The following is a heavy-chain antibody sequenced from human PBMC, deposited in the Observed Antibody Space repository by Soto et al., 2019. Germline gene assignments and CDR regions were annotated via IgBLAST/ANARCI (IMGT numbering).Heavy chain of an antibody. J-gene: IGHJ6*02. Sequence: QVQLVQSGAEVKKPGSSVKVSCKASGGTFSSYAISWVRQAPGQGLEWMGGSIPIFGTANYAQKFQGRVTITADESTSTAYMELSSMRSEDTAVYYCASGTRYDFCSGYYYYYYGMDVWGQGTTVTVSS. D-gene: IGHD3-3*01. CDR1: GGTFSSYA. V-gene: IGHV1-69*01. CDR3: ASGTRYDFCSGYYYYYYGMDV. CDR2: SIPIFGTA.